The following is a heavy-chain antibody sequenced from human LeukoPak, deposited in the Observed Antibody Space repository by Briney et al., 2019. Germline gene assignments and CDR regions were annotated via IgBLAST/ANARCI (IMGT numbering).Heavy chain of an antibody. J-gene: IGHJ6*02. CDR1: GFTFSSYS. Sequence: GGSLRLSCAASGFTFSSYSMNWVRQAPGKGLDWVSSISTRSSYIHYADSVKGRFTISRDNAKNSLYLQMSNLRAEDTAVYFCARGGGLDVWGQGATVTVSS. D-gene: IGHD3-16*01. V-gene: IGHV3-21*04. CDR2: ISTRSSYI. CDR3: ARGGGLDV.